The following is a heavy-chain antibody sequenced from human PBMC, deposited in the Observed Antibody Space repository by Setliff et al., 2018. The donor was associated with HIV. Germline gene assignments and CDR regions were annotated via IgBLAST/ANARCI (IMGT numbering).Heavy chain of an antibody. V-gene: IGHV4-39*01. D-gene: IGHD2-21*02. CDR2: IYYSGST. Sequence: SETLSLTCTVSGGSISSSSYYWGWIRQPPGKGLEWIGIIYYSGSTFYNPSLKSRVTISVDTSRNQFSLKLSSVTAADTAVYYCAGSIVVVTAAPLTWGQGTLVTVSS. CDR3: AGSIVVVTAAPLT. CDR1: GGSISSSSYY. J-gene: IGHJ5*02.